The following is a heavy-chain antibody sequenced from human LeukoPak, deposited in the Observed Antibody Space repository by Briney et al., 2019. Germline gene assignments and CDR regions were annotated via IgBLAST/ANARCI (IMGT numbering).Heavy chain of an antibody. CDR3: ARGGDYGDLRYFDY. J-gene: IGHJ4*02. CDR1: GGSINNYY. D-gene: IGHD4-17*01. CDR2: IYYRGST. V-gene: IGHV4-59*01. Sequence: SETLSLTCTVSGGSINNYYWSWIRQPPGKGLEWIGYIYYRGSTNYNPSLKSRVTFSVDTSRNQFSLKLNSVTAADTAVYYCARGGDYGDLRYFDYWGQGTLVTVSS.